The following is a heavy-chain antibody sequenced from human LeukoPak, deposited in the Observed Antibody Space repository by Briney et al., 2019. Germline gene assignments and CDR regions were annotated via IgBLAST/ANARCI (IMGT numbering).Heavy chain of an antibody. Sequence: PAETLSLTCAVYGGSFSCYYWSWIRQPPGKGLEWIGEINHSGSTNYNPSLKSRVTISVDTSKNQFSLKLSSVTAADTAVYYCAKPIPSYGDYSDYWGQGTLVTVSS. V-gene: IGHV4-34*01. J-gene: IGHJ4*02. D-gene: IGHD4-17*01. CDR2: INHSGST. CDR3: AKPIPSYGDYSDY. CDR1: GGSFSCYY.